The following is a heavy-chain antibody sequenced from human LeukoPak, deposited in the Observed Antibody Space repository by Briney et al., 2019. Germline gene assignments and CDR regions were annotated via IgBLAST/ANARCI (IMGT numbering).Heavy chain of an antibody. J-gene: IGHJ6*02. CDR2: INPNSGGT. D-gene: IGHD3-22*01. V-gene: IGHV1-2*02. Sequence: ASVKVSCKASGYTFTGYYMHWVRQAPGQGLEWMGWINPNSGGTNYAQKFQGRVTMTRDTSISTAYMELSRLRSDDTAVYYCARDRPYYNDSSGSNPNYYYYGMDVWGQGTTVTVSS. CDR3: ARDRPYYNDSSGSNPNYYYYGMDV. CDR1: GYTFTGYY.